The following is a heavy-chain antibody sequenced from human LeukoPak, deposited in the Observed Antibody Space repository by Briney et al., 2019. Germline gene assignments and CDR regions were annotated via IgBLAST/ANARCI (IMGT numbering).Heavy chain of an antibody. CDR2: IYSGGRT. V-gene: IGHV3-53*01. CDR3: ARVRKYSSSWYLDY. D-gene: IGHD6-13*01. J-gene: IGHJ4*02. Sequence: GGSLRLSCAASGFTVSSNYMSWVRQAPGKGLEWVSVIYSGGRTYYADSVKGRFTISRDNSKNTLYLQMNSLRAEDTAVYYCARVRKYSSSWYLDYWGQGTLVTVSS. CDR1: GFTVSSNY.